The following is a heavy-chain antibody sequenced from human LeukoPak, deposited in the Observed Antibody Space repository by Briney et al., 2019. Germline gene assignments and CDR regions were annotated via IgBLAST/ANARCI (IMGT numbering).Heavy chain of an antibody. CDR3: ARDRREWLVNFNYFDP. Sequence: SQTLSLTCAISGDSVSSNSAAWSWIRQSPSRGLEWLGRTYYRSKWYNDYAESVKSRITIHPDTSKNQFSLQLRSVTPDDTAVYYCARDRREWLVNFNYFDPWGQGTLVTVSS. J-gene: IGHJ5*02. CDR2: TYYRSKWYN. D-gene: IGHD6-19*01. V-gene: IGHV6-1*01. CDR1: GDSVSSNSAA.